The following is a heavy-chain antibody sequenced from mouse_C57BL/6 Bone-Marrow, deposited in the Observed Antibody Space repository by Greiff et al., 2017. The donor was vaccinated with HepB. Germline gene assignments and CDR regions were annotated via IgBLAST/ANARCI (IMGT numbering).Heavy chain of an antibody. CDR2: INPNYGTT. V-gene: IGHV1-39*01. J-gene: IGHJ4*01. CDR3: ARRGMPGITTVVGDY. CDR1: GYSFTDYN. D-gene: IGHD1-1*01. Sequence: VQLQQSGPELVKPGASVKISCKASGYSFTDYNMNWVKQSNGKSLEWIGVINPNYGTTSYNQKFKGKATLTVDKSSSTAYMQLNSLTSEDSAVYYCARRGMPGITTVVGDYWGQGTSVTVSS.